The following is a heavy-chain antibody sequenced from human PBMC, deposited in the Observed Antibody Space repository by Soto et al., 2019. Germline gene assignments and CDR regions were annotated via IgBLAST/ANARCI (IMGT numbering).Heavy chain of an antibody. D-gene: IGHD1-26*01. Sequence: SETLSLTCTVSGGSISSSSYYWGWIRQPPGKGLEWIGSIYYSGSTYYNPSLKSRVTISVDTSKNQFSLKLSSVTAADTAVYYCARHSTWEPEYYFDYWGQGTLVTVSS. V-gene: IGHV4-39*01. CDR1: GGSISSSSYY. J-gene: IGHJ4*02. CDR2: IYYSGST. CDR3: ARHSTWEPEYYFDY.